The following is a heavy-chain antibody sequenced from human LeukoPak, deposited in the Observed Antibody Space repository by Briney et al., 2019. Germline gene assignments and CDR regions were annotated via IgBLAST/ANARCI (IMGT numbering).Heavy chain of an antibody. D-gene: IGHD2-2*02. J-gene: IGHJ4*02. CDR2: IKQDGSEK. CDR1: GFTFSSYW. V-gene: IGHV3-7*01. Sequence: GGALRLPCAVPGFTFSSYWMSWVRPAPGKGLEWVANIKQDGSEKYYVDSVKGRFTISRDNAKNSLYLQMNSLRAEDTAVYYCARRAVVVPAAIGTFDYWGQGTLVTVSS. CDR3: ARRAVVVPAAIGTFDY.